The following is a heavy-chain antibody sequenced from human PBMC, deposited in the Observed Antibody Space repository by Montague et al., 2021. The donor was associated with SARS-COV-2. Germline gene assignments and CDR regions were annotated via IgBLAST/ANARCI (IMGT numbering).Heavy chain of an antibody. D-gene: IGHD3-22*01. V-gene: IGHV4-34*01. J-gene: IGHJ4*02. CDR2: VNHSGST. CDR1: GGSFSSYY. CDR3: ARGTRSVFTYGYDSSGYAIDY. Sequence: SETLSLTCAVYGGSFSSYYWSWIRQPPGKGLEWIGEVNHSGSTNYNPSLKSRVTISVDTSKNQFSLKLSSVTAADTAVYYCARGTRSVFTYGYDSSGYAIDYWGQGTLVTVSS.